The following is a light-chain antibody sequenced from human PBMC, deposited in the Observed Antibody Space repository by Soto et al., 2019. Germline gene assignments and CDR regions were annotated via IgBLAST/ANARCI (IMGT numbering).Light chain of an antibody. CDR3: QKSDSTPYT. CDR2: AAS. J-gene: IGKJ2*01. CDR1: QSISSY. Sequence: DIQMTQSPSSLSASVGDRVTITCRASQSISSYLNWYQQKPGKAPKLLIYAASSLQSGVPSRFSGSGSVTDFTLTISSLQPEDFATYYCQKSDSTPYTFGQATKLEIK. V-gene: IGKV1-39*01.